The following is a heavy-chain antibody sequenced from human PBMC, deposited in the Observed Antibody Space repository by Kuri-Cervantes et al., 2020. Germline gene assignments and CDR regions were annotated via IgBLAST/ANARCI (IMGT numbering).Heavy chain of an antibody. CDR1: GFTISDYY. Sequence: GGSLRLSCAASGFTISDYYMSWIRQAPGKGLEWVSYISSSGSTIYYADSVKGRFTISRDNAKNSLYLQMNSLRAEDTAVYYCARVTAAAALDYWGQGTLVTVSS. D-gene: IGHD6-13*01. CDR3: ARVTAAAALDY. CDR2: ISSSGSTI. V-gene: IGHV3-11*01. J-gene: IGHJ4*02.